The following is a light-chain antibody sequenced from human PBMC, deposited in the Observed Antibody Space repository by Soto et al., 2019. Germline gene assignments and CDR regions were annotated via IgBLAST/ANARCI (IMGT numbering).Light chain of an antibody. V-gene: IGKV1-16*02. CDR2: EAS. CDR3: QQYRYYPIT. Sequence: DVQMTQSPTSLSASLGDRVTITCRASQGIDNHLAWFRQRPGKAPEYLISEASSLLSGVPSKFSGSASGTDFTLTINSLQPEDFATYYCQQYRYYPITFGQGTRL. J-gene: IGKJ5*01. CDR1: QGIDNH.